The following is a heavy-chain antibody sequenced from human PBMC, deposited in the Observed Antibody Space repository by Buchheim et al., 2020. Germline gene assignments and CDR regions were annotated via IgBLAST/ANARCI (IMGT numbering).Heavy chain of an antibody. Sequence: EVQLLESGGALVQPGGSLRLSCAASGFTFSSYGMSWVRQAPGKGLEWVSSISGSGVTTYYADSVKGRFAISRDNSKKTLYLQMNGLRAEDTAIYFCATDYYFDYWGQGTL. V-gene: IGHV3-23*01. CDR3: ATDYYFDY. J-gene: IGHJ4*02. CDR1: GFTFSSYG. CDR2: ISGSGVTT.